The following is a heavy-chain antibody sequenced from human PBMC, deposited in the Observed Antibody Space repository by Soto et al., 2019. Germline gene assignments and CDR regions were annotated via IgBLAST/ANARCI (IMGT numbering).Heavy chain of an antibody. V-gene: IGHV4-59*08. Sequence: QVQLQESGPGLVKPSETLSLTCTVSGGSISSYYWSWIRQPPGKGLEWIGYIYYSGSTNYNPSLRSRVTISVDTSQNQFSLKLNSMTAADTAVYYCARHNYGSGSTYFAYWGQGTLVTVSS. D-gene: IGHD3-10*01. CDR1: GGSISSYY. CDR3: ARHNYGSGSTYFAY. J-gene: IGHJ4*02. CDR2: IYYSGST.